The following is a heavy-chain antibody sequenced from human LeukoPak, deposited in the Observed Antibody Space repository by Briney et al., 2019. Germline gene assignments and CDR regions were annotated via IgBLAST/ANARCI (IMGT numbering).Heavy chain of an antibody. CDR2: IFVGGSEV. CDR3: ARHTGRPQAGWFDP. V-gene: IGHV5-51*01. D-gene: IGHD3-10*01. Sequence: GESLKISCKGSGFSFTSYWIGWVRQMPGKGLEYMGIIFVGGSEVRYSPAFQGLVTISANKSINTAYLQWTSLKASDTAMYYCARHTGRPQAGWFDPWGQGTLVTVSS. CDR1: GFSFTSYW. J-gene: IGHJ5*02.